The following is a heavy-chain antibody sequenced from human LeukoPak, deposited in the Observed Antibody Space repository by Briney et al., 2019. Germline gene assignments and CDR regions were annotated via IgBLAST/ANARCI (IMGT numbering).Heavy chain of an antibody. D-gene: IGHD4-17*01. CDR3: ARPSSYGDYRRSWYFDL. CDR1: GFTVSSNY. V-gene: IGHV3-66*04. Sequence: GGSLRLSCAAPGFTVSSNYMSWVRQAPGKGLEWVSVIYSGGSTYYADSVKGRFTISRDNSKNTLYLQMNSLRAEDTAVYYYARPSSYGDYRRSWYFDLWGRGTLVTVSS. J-gene: IGHJ2*01. CDR2: IYSGGST.